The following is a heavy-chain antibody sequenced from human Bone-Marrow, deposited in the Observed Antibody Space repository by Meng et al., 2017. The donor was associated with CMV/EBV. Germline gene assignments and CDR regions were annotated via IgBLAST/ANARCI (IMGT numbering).Heavy chain of an antibody. D-gene: IGHD3-16*01. CDR3: AWGGRWYRFDY. CDR1: GGTFGRYA. J-gene: IGHJ4*02. Sequence: GAGVKTLGFWGEVPCSGVGGTFGRYAIRLVLQAPGQGLEWMGGMIPIFGTANYAQKFQGRVTITADESTSTAYMELSSLRSEDTAVYYCAWGGRWYRFDYWGQGTLVTVSS. V-gene: IGHV1-69*01. CDR2: MIPIFGTA.